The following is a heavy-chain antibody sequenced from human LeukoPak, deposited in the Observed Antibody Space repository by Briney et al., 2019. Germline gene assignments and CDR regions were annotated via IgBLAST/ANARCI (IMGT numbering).Heavy chain of an antibody. Sequence: GGSLRLSCAASGFTFSSYAMSWVRQAPGKGLEWVSAISGSGGSTYYADSVKGRFTISRDNSKNTLHLQMNSLRAEDTAVYYCAKGTTGASWGYYFDYWGQGTLVTVSS. CDR2: ISGSGGST. CDR1: GFTFSSYA. J-gene: IGHJ4*02. V-gene: IGHV3-23*01. D-gene: IGHD7-27*01. CDR3: AKGTTGASWGYYFDY.